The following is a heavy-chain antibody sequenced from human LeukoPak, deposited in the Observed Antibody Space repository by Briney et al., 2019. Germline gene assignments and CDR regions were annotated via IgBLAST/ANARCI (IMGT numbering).Heavy chain of an antibody. CDR3: ASQVTIFGVVITPHYYYMDV. V-gene: IGHV1-69*13. D-gene: IGHD3-3*01. Sequence: SVKVSCXASGGTFSSYAISWVRQAHGQGLEWMGGIIPIFGTANYAQKFQGRVTITADESTSTAYMELSSLRSEDTAVYYCASQVTIFGVVITPHYYYMDVWGKGTTVTVSS. J-gene: IGHJ6*03. CDR1: GGTFSSYA. CDR2: IIPIFGTA.